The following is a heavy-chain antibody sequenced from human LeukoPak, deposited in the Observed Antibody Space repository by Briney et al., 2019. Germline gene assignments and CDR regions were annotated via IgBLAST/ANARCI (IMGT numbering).Heavy chain of an antibody. CDR3: ARSGGDRFFAWLVSDNWFDP. Sequence: SETLSLTCIVPGGSISNYYCRWIRQPPGKGLEWIGYIYYSGSTNYNPSLKSRVTISVDTSKNQFSLKLSSVTAADTAVYYCARSGGDRFFAWLVSDNWFDPWGQGTLVTVSS. CDR2: IYYSGST. CDR1: GGSISNYY. V-gene: IGHV4-59*01. D-gene: IGHD3-3*01. J-gene: IGHJ5*02.